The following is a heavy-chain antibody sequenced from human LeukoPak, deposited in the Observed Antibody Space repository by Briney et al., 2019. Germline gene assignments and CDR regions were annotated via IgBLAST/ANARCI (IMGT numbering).Heavy chain of an antibody. J-gene: IGHJ4*02. D-gene: IGHD6-6*01. CDR1: GFTFSSYA. CDR2: ISYDGSNK. CDR3: ASHANFEYSSSSGFDY. V-gene: IGHV3-30*04. Sequence: GGSLSLSCAASGFTFSSYAMHWVRLAPGKGLEWVAVISYDGSNKYYADSVKGRFTISRDNSKNTLYLQMNSLRAEDTAVYYCASHANFEYSSSSGFDYWGQGTLVTVSS.